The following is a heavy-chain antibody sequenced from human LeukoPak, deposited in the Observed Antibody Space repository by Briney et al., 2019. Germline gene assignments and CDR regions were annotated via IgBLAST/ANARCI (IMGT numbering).Heavy chain of an antibody. CDR1: GFTFSSYA. Sequence: PGGSLRLSCAASGFTFSSYAMHWVRQASGKGLECVAVISNDGSDKYYPDSVKGRFTISRDNSENTLYLQMNSLRAEDTAVYYCARGTYYYDSSGYYSGGLGYWGQGTLVSVSS. CDR2: ISNDGSDK. J-gene: IGHJ4*02. V-gene: IGHV3-30*04. CDR3: ARGTYYYDSSGYYSGGLGY. D-gene: IGHD3-22*01.